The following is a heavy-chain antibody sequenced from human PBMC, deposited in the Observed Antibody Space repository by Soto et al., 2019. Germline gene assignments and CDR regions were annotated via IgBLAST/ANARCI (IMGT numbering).Heavy chain of an antibody. CDR3: TRDSYDSRYYYGMDV. D-gene: IGHD3-22*01. Sequence: EVQLVESGGGLVQPGGSLRLSCTASGFTFRTYWMHWVRQAPGKGLMWVSRINPDGSNTAYADSVKGRFTISRDNAKNTLHLQMNSLRDEDMAVYYCTRDSYDSRYYYGMDVWGQWTPVTVSS. CDR2: INPDGSNT. CDR1: GFTFRTYW. J-gene: IGHJ6*02. V-gene: IGHV3-74*01.